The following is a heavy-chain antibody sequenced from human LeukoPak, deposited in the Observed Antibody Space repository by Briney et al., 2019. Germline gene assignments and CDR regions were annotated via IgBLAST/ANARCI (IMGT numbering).Heavy chain of an antibody. CDR2: ISSSGSTV. D-gene: IGHD4-23*01. CDR1: GFTVSSNY. Sequence: LPGGSLRLSCAASGFTVSSNYMSWVRQAPGKGLEWVSYISSSGSTVYYTDSVKGRFTISRDNAKNSLYLQMNSLRADDTAVYYCARDYGGSSPFDYWGQGTLVTVSS. J-gene: IGHJ4*02. CDR3: ARDYGGSSPFDY. V-gene: IGHV3-48*03.